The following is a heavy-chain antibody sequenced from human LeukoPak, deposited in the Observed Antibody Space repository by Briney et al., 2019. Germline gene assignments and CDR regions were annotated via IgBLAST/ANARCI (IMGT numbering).Heavy chain of an antibody. D-gene: IGHD5-12*01. CDR3: AREVLDSGYDSFYYFDY. V-gene: IGHV3-7*01. CDR1: GFTFSSYW. Sequence: PGGSLRLSCAASGFTFSSYWMSGVRQAPGKGLEWVANIKQDGSEKYYVDSVKGRFTISRDNAKNSLYLQMNSLRAEDTAVYYCAREVLDSGYDSFYYFDYWGQGTLVTVSS. CDR2: IKQDGSEK. J-gene: IGHJ4*02.